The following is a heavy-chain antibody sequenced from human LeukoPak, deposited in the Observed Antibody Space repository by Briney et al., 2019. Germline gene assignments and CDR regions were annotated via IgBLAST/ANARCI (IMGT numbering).Heavy chain of an antibody. V-gene: IGHV4-31*03. CDR1: GGSISSGDPY. J-gene: IGHJ4*02. CDR2: IFYNENT. CDR3: ASGRDAYKTGY. D-gene: IGHD5-24*01. Sequence: SETLSLTCTVSGGSISSGDPYWSWIRQRPEKGLEWIGCIFYNENTYYNPSLQSRVAISVDTSKSQFSLKLTSVTAADTAVYYCASGRDAYKTGYWGQGTLVTVSS.